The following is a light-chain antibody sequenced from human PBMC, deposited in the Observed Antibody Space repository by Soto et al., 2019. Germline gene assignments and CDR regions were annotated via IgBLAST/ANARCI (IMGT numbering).Light chain of an antibody. V-gene: IGLV4-60*02. CDR2: LEGSGSY. J-gene: IGLJ3*02. Sequence: QPVLTQSSSASASLGSSVKLTCTLSSVHSSYIIAWHQQQPGKAPRYLMKLEGSGSYNKGSGVPDRFSGSSSGADRYLTISNPQFEDEADYYCETWDGNTRVFGGGTKVTVL. CDR3: ETWDGNTRV. CDR1: SVHSSYI.